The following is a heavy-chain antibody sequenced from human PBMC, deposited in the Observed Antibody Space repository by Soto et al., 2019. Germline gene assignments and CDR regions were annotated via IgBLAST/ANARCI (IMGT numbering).Heavy chain of an antibody. V-gene: IGHV1-8*02. Sequence: QVELVQSGAEVKKPGASVKVSCQASEDTFTHYDINWVRQAPGQVLEWVGWMNPRTGNIDYAHKFQGRLTMTRDTSTRTVYMVLRSLRSDDTAVYYCVRRVASGHRSWFDPWGQGTLVTVSA. CDR3: VRRVASGHRSWFDP. CDR2: MNPRTGNI. J-gene: IGHJ5*02. D-gene: IGHD2-21*01. CDR1: EDTFTHYD.